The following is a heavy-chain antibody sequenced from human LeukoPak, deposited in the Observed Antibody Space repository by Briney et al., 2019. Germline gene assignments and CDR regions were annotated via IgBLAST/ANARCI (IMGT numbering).Heavy chain of an antibody. D-gene: IGHD4-17*01. J-gene: IGHJ4*02. CDR3: ARDRAGDYSDY. Sequence: PGGSLRLSCAASGFTFSNYAMSWVRQAPGKGLEWVSSITGSGGSTYYADSVKGRFTISRDNSKNTLYLQMSSLRAEDTAVYYCARDRAGDYSDYWGQGTLVTVSS. CDR2: ITGSGGST. V-gene: IGHV3-23*01. CDR1: GFTFSNYA.